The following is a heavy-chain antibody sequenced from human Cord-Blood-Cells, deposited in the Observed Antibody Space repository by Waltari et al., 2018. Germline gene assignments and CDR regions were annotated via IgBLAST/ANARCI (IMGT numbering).Heavy chain of an antibody. CDR1: GGSISSSSYY. CDR3: ARHDY. V-gene: IGHV4-39*01. Sequence: QLQLQESGPGLVKPSETLSLTCTVSGGSISSSSYYWGWSRRPQGKGVEWIGSIYYSGSTYYNPSLKSRVTISVDTSKNQFSLKLSSVTAADTAVYYCARHDYWGQGTLVTVSS. CDR2: IYYSGST. J-gene: IGHJ4*02.